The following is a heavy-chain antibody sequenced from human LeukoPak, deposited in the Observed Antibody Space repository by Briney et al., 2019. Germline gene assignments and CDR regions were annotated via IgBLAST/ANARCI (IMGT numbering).Heavy chain of an antibody. CDR1: GYTFTIYG. Sequence: GASVTVSFKASGYTFTIYGIRWVRQPPGQGLEWMGWISAYNGNTNYAQKLQGRVTMTTDTSTSTAYMELRSLRSDDTAVYYCARDDVDIVATFDWGQGTLVTVSS. CDR3: ARDDVDIVATFD. CDR2: ISAYNGNT. D-gene: IGHD5-12*01. V-gene: IGHV1-18*01. J-gene: IGHJ4*02.